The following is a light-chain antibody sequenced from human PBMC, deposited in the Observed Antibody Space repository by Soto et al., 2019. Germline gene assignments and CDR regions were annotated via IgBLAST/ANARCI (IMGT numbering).Light chain of an antibody. V-gene: IGKV1-33*01. Sequence: DIQLTQSPPSLSASEGDRATITCQASHDIKNYLNWYQQKPAKAPKLLIYDADNLPSGVPSRFSGSGAGTEFTFTIGSLQPEDVATYFWQQVDVQPPYSFGQGTKVEIK. CDR2: DAD. J-gene: IGKJ2*01. CDR1: HDIKNY. CDR3: QQVDVQPPYS.